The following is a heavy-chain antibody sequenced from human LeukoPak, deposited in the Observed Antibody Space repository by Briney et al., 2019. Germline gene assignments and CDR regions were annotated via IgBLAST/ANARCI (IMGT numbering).Heavy chain of an antibody. CDR3: AKGKSSGSYHPFDY. Sequence: PGGSLRLSCAASGFTFDDYAMHWVRQAPGKGLEWVSGISWNSGSIGYADSVKGRFTISRDNAKNSLYLQMNSLRAEDTALYYCAKGKSSGSYHPFDYWGQGTLVTVSS. J-gene: IGHJ4*02. CDR1: GFTFDDYA. D-gene: IGHD3-22*01. V-gene: IGHV3-9*01. CDR2: ISWNSGSI.